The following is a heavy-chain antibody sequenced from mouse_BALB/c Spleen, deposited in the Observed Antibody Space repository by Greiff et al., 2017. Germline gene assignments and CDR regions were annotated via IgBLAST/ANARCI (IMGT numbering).Heavy chain of an antibody. Sequence: EVKLMESGGGLVQPGGSRKLSCAASGFTFSSFGMHWVRQAPEKGLEWVAYISSGSSTIYYADTVKGRFTISRDNPENTLFLQMTSLRSEDTAMYYCARNPYYGNYGYLYYYAMDYWGQGTSVTVSS. J-gene: IGHJ4*01. D-gene: IGHD2-10*01. V-gene: IGHV5-17*02. CDR1: GFTFSSFG. CDR2: ISSGSSTI. CDR3: ARNPYYGNYGYLYYYAMDY.